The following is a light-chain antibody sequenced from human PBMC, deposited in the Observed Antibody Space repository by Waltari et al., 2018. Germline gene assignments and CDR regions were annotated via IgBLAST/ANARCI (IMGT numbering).Light chain of an antibody. CDR1: TSNIGATYD. Sequence: QSVLTQPSSVSGAPGQRVTISCNGSTSNIGATYDVHWYQQIPGTVPSFLISGDSNRPSGVPDRFSASKSGASASLAIADLHVEDEADYYCHSYDSSLSTWLFGGGTKLTVL. J-gene: IGLJ3*02. CDR3: HSYDSSLSTWL. V-gene: IGLV1-40*01. CDR2: GDS.